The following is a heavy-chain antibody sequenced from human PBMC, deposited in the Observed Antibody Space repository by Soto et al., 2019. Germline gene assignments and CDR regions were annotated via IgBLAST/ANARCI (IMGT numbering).Heavy chain of an antibody. Sequence: SETLSLTCTVSGGCVSSFYWSWIRQPPGKGLEWIGYIYYSGSTNYNPSLKSRVTISVDTSKNQFSLKLNSVTAADTAVYYCARDRCSGGNCFFSHNYNMDVWGKGTTVTVSS. D-gene: IGHD2-15*01. CDR2: IYYSGST. CDR3: ARDRCSGGNCFFSHNYNMDV. V-gene: IGHV4-59*02. J-gene: IGHJ6*03. CDR1: GGCVSSFY.